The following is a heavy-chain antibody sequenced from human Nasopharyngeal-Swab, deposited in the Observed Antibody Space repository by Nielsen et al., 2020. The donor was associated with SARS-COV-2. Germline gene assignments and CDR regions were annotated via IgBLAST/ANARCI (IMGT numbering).Heavy chain of an antibody. Sequence: GGSLRLSCAASGFTFSAHGMHWVRQAPGKGLEWVAFVSYDRADKYYADSVKGRFTISRDNSRNTVYLQINSLRAEDTAVYFCARGSGSPTYFEYWGQGTLVTVSS. CDR1: GFTFSAHG. CDR3: ARGSGSPTYFEY. D-gene: IGHD1-26*01. CDR2: VSYDRADK. V-gene: IGHV3-30*03. J-gene: IGHJ4*02.